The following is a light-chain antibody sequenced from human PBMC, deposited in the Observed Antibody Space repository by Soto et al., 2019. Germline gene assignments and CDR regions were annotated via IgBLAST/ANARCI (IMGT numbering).Light chain of an antibody. CDR1: QSVNSNY. J-gene: IGKJ3*01. CDR2: GAS. CDR3: QQYGSSPQVT. Sequence: EIVLTQSPGTLSLSPGERATLSCRASQSVNSNYLAWYQQKPGQAPRLLIYGASSRATGIPDRLSGSGSGTDFTLTISRLEPEDFAVYYCQQYGSSPQVTFGPGTKVDIK. V-gene: IGKV3-20*01.